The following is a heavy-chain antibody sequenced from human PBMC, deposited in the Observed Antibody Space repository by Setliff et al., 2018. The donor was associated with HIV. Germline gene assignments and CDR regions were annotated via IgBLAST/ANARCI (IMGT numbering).Heavy chain of an antibody. CDR3: ARDSRDIVVVIAPEPEPYYYYGMDV. V-gene: IGHV1-69*13. Sequence: SVKVSCKASGGTFSSYAITWVRQAPGQGLEWMGGIIPIFGTAKYAQKFQGRLTITADESTSTVYMELSSLRSEDTAVYFCARDSRDIVVVIAPEPEPYYYYGMDVWGEGTTVTVSS. J-gene: IGHJ6*04. D-gene: IGHD2-15*01. CDR1: GGTFSSYA. CDR2: IIPIFGTA.